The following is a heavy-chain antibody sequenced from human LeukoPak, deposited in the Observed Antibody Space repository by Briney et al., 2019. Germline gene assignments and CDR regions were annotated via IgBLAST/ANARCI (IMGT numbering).Heavy chain of an antibody. V-gene: IGHV3-21*01. CDR1: RFTFRSYT. CDR2: IDRSSSHI. D-gene: IGHD3-10*01. J-gene: IGHJ4*02. Sequence: GGSLRLSCTESRFTFRSYTMNWVRQAPGKWLQCVSSIDRSSSHIYYADSVKGRFAISRDNAKNSLYLQMNSLRAEDTAVYYCAREFFYGSGSYSYWGQGTLVTVSS. CDR3: AREFFYGSGSYSY.